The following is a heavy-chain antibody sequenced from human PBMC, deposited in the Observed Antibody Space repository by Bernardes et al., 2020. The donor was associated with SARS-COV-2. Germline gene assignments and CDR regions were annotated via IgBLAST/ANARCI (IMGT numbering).Heavy chain of an antibody. CDR1: GFTFRDYS. Sequence: SLGLSRAASGFTFRDYSMNWVRHAPVKGLEWVSSISSSSSYTYSADSVKGRFTISRDNSKNTVYLQMNSLRAEDTAVYYCARDYPGPADWGQGTLVTVSS. J-gene: IGHJ4*02. CDR2: ISSSSSYT. D-gene: IGHD6-13*01. CDR3: ARDYPGPAD. V-gene: IGHV3-21*01.